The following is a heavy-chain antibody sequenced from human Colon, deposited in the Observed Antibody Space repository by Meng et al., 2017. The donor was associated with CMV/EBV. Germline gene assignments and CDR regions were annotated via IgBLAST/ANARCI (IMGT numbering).Heavy chain of an antibody. D-gene: IGHD4-23*01. Sequence: GGSLRLSCEGSGFPFNSHSMNWVRQAPGKGLEWISYISSSGKDEYYADSVKGRFTISRDNAKNSVSLQMNALKVEDTAVYYCARLRWLDYWGQGTLVTVSS. CDR3: ARLRWLDY. V-gene: IGHV3-21*05. CDR2: ISSSGKDE. CDR1: GFPFNSHS. J-gene: IGHJ4*02.